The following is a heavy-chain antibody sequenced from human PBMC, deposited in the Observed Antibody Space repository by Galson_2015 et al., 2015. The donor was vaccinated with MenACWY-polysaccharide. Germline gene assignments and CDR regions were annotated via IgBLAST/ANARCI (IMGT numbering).Heavy chain of an antibody. V-gene: IGHV3-11*01. CDR1: GFTFSDYY. CDR3: AITPVLMVNATADAFDI. J-gene: IGHJ3*02. D-gene: IGHD2-8*01. Sequence: SLRLSCAASGFTFSDYYMTWIRQAPGKGLEWISYISSRGSSIYYADSVKGRFTISRDNAKNSVYLQMNSLRVEDTAVYYCAITPVLMVNATADAFDIWGQGTMVSVSS. CDR2: ISSRGSSI.